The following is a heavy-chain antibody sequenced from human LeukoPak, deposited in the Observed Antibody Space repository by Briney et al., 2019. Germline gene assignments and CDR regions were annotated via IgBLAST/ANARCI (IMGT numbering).Heavy chain of an antibody. CDR1: GFTFSSYA. CDR3: ATRSRYYFDY. CDR2: IRGSGGTT. D-gene: IGHD1-14*01. J-gene: IGHJ4*02. V-gene: IGHV3-23*01. Sequence: PGGSLRLSCAASGFTFSSYAMSWVRQAPGKGLEWVSAIRGSGGTTNYADSVKGRLTISRDNSKNTLYLQMNSLRAEDTAVYSCATRSRYYFDYWGQGTLVTVSS.